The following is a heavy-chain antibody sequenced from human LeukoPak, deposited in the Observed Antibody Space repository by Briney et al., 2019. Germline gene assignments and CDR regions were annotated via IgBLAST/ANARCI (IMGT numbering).Heavy chain of an antibody. CDR3: ARDSYYDILTGYYNVNYFDY. CDR2: INQDGSEK. D-gene: IGHD3-9*01. Sequence: GGSLRLSCAASGFTFSNFWMSWVRQAPGKGLEWVANINQDGSEKYYVDSVKGRFTISRDNAKNSLYLQMNSLRAEDTAVYYCARDSYYDILTGYYNVNYFDYWGQGTLVTVSS. J-gene: IGHJ4*02. CDR1: GFTFSNFW. V-gene: IGHV3-7*01.